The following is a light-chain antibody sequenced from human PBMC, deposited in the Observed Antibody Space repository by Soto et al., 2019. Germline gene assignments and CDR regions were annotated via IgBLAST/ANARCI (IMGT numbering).Light chain of an antibody. V-gene: IGLV1-51*02. CDR2: ETN. Sequence: QSVLTQPPSVSAASGQKVTISCSGGSSNIGKNYVSWYQQLPGTAPKLLIYETNKRPSGIPDRFSGSKSGTSATLGISGLETGDEAYYYCGTWDTSLTVVLFGGGTKLTVL. CDR1: SSNIGKNY. J-gene: IGLJ2*01. CDR3: GTWDTSLTVVL.